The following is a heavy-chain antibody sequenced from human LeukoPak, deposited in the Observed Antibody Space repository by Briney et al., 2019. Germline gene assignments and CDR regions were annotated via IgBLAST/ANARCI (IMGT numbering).Heavy chain of an antibody. CDR1: GGSISSYY. V-gene: IGHV4-59*01. J-gene: IGHJ5*02. CDR2: IYYSGST. CDR3: ARLYYDSSASIWFDP. D-gene: IGHD3-22*01. Sequence: SETLSLTCTVSGGSISSYYWSWIRQPPGKGLEWIGYIYYSGSTNYNPSLKSRVTISVDTSKNQFSLKLSSVTAANTAVYYCARLYYDSSASIWFDPWGQGTLVTVSS.